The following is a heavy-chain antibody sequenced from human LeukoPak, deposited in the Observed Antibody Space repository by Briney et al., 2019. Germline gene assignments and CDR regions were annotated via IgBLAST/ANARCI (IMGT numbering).Heavy chain of an antibody. CDR1: GYSISSGYY. Sequence: SETLSLTCTVSGYSISSGYYWGWIRQPPGKGLEWIGSIYYSGSTYYNPSLKSRVTISVDTSKNQFSLKLSSVTAADTAVYYCARAAKGNPRNWGQGTLVTVSS. CDR3: ARAAKGNPRN. D-gene: IGHD1-14*01. J-gene: IGHJ4*02. V-gene: IGHV4-38-2*02. CDR2: IYYSGST.